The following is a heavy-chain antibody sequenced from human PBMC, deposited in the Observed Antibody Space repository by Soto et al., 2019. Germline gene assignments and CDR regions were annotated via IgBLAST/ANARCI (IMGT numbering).Heavy chain of an antibody. CDR1: GGSLSSGGYY. CDR2: IYYSGST. D-gene: IGHD3-16*01. CDR3: ARAPLTFGGVMPDAFDI. V-gene: IGHV4-31*03. J-gene: IGHJ3*02. Sequence: PSDTLSLTCTVSGGSLSSGGYYWSWIRQHPGKGPEWIGYIYYSGSTYYNPSLKSRVTISVDTSKNQFSLKLSSVTAADTAVYYCARAPLTFGGVMPDAFDIWGQGTMVTVSS.